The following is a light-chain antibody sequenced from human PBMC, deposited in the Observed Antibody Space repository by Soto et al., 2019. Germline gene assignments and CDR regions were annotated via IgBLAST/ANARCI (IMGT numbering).Light chain of an antibody. Sequence: QSALTQPPSASGSPGQSVTISCTGTSSDVGGYNYVSWYQQHPGKVPKLMVYEVNKRPSGVPDRFSGSTSGNTALTVSGLQAEDEADYYCTSYAGGNNVFGTGTKVTVL. V-gene: IGLV2-8*01. CDR3: TSYAGGNNV. J-gene: IGLJ1*01. CDR2: EVN. CDR1: SSDVGGYNY.